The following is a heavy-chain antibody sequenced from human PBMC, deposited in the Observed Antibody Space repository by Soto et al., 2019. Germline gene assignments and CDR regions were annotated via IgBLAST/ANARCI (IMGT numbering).Heavy chain of an antibody. CDR1: GYTFTSYG. Sequence: QVQLVQSGPEVEKPGASVKVSCKTSGYTFTSYGISWVRQAPGQGLEWMGWISTDKGKTNYAQKFQGRVTMTTDTSTSTAYMELRSLTSDDTAVYYCATRSQAFDYWGQGTLVTVS. CDR2: ISTDKGKT. V-gene: IGHV1-18*01. J-gene: IGHJ4*02. CDR3: ATRSQAFDY.